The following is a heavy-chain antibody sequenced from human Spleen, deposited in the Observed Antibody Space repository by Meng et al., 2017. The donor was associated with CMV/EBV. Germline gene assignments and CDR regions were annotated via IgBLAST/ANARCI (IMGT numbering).Heavy chain of an antibody. J-gene: IGHJ6*02. Sequence: GESLKISCAASGFIFSSYSMNWVRQAPGKGLEWVSLIYSGGSSTYYADSVKGRFTISRDNSKNTLYLQMNSLRAEDTAVYYCAFLDCSSTSCTDYYYYGMDVWGQGTTVTVSS. CDR1: GFIFSSYS. CDR3: AFLDCSSTSCTDYYYYGMDV. D-gene: IGHD2-2*01. V-gene: IGHV3-23*03. CDR2: IYSGGSST.